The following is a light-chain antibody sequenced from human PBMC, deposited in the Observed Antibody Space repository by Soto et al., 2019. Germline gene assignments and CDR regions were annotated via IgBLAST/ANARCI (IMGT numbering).Light chain of an antibody. CDR2: KAS. J-gene: IGKJ4*01. CDR3: QQANSFPPT. CDR1: QSITTL. Sequence: DIQMTQSNSTLSASVGDRFTITCRASQSITTLFALYQQKPLRAPKLLVYKASTLATGVPSRFSGSGSGTDFTLTIFSLQPEDFATYYCQQANSFPPTFGGGTNVDIK. V-gene: IGKV1-5*03.